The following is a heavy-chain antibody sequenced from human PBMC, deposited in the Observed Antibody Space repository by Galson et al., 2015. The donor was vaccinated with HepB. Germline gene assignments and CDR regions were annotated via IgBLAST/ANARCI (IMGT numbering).Heavy chain of an antibody. D-gene: IGHD2-2*02. CDR3: ARAYCSSTSCYNGDYYYYMDV. CDR1: GFTFDDYT. CDR2: ISWDGGST. V-gene: IGHV3-43*01. J-gene: IGHJ6*03. Sequence: SLRLSCAASGFTFDDYTMHWVRQAPGKGLEWVSLISWDGGSTYYADSVKGRFTISRDNSKNSLYLQMNSLRTEDTALYYCARAYCSSTSCYNGDYYYYMDVWGKGTTVTVSS.